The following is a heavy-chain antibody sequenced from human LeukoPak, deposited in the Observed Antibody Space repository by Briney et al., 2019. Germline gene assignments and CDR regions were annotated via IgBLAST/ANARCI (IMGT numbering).Heavy chain of an antibody. D-gene: IGHD1-26*01. Sequence: PGGSLRLSCVGSGFTFSNSWMHWVRQAPGKGLVWVSRITSDGSSTSHADSVKGRFTTSRDNAKNTLYLQMNSLRAEDTAVYYCSRGVGATDSWGQGTLVTVSS. CDR2: ITSDGSST. J-gene: IGHJ4*02. V-gene: IGHV3-74*01. CDR3: SRGVGATDS. CDR1: GFTFSNSW.